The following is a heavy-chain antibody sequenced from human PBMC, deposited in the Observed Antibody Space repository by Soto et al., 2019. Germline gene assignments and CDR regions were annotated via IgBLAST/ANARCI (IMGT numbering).Heavy chain of an antibody. CDR1: GFTFSTYG. D-gene: IGHD5-18*01. CDR3: GRDGALGDTAVVDS. V-gene: IGHV3-33*01. J-gene: IGHJ4*02. CDR2: IWYDGSNK. Sequence: QVQLVASGGGVVQPGKSLRLSCAASGFTFSTYGMHWVRQAPGKGLEWVAVIWYDGSNKYHGDSLKGRFTISRDNSKNPLYLQINNLRAEDTAVYYCGRDGALGDTAVVDSWGQGTLVTVSS.